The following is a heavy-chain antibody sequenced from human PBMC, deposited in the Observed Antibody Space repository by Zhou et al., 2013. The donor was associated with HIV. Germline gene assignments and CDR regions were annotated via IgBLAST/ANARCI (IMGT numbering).Heavy chain of an antibody. CDR2: INPSGGRT. CDR3: ARDPHTSGGSDY. V-gene: IGHV1-46*01. D-gene: IGHD3-10*01. J-gene: IGHJ4*02. Sequence: QVLLVQSGADVKKPGASVKVSCQTSGYSFTSYYIHWVRQAPGQGLEWMGRINPSGGRTNYAQKFQGRVTMTRDTSTSTVYMELSSLRSEDTAVYYCARDPHTSGGSDYWGQGTLVTVSS. CDR1: GYSFTSYY.